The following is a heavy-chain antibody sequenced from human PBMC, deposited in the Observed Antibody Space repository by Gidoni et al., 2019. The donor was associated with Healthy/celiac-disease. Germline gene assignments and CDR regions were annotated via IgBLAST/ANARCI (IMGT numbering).Heavy chain of an antibody. D-gene: IGHD4-17*01. CDR2: IYYSGST. J-gene: IGHJ4*02. Sequence: QLQLQESGPGLVKPSETLSLTCTVSGGSISSSSYYWGWIRQPPVKGREWIGSIYYSGSTYYNPSLNSRVTIPVDTSKTQFSLKLSSVTAADTAVYYCARHDETTVTTNWGQGTLVTVSS. CDR3: ARHDETTVTTN. V-gene: IGHV4-39*01. CDR1: GGSISSSSYY.